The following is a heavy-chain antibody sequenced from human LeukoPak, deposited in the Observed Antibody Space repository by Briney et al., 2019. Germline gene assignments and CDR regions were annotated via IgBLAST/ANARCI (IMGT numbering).Heavy chain of an antibody. Sequence: GASVTVSFRASSYTVTNYGVRWVRQARGQGREWVGWISGSNRNTHYEQTLLGRVTLTTDASTSTAYMELRSLTSDDTAVYYCARDPGTDSLVGYFDYWGQGSLVTVSS. CDR1: SYTVTNYG. D-gene: IGHD2-15*01. J-gene: IGHJ4*02. CDR2: ISGSNRNT. V-gene: IGHV1-18*04. CDR3: ARDPGTDSLVGYFDY.